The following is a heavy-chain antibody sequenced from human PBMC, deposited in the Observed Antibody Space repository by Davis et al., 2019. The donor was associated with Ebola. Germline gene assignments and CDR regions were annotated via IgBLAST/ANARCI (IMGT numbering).Heavy chain of an antibody. CDR3: ARDRSHIPTPTPDAFDI. V-gene: IGHV3-33*08. CDR2: IWYDGSNK. D-gene: IGHD2-15*01. Sequence: PGGSLRLSCAASGFTFSSYGMHWVRQAPGKGLEWVAVIWYDGSNKYYADSVKGRFTISRDNSKNTLYLQMNSLRAEDTAVYYCARDRSHIPTPTPDAFDIWGQGTMVTVSS. CDR1: GFTFSSYG. J-gene: IGHJ3*02.